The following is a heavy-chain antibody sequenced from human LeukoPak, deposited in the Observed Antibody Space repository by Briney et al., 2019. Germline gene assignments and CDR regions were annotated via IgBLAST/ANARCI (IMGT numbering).Heavy chain of an antibody. CDR1: GFTFSNAW. D-gene: IGHD3-3*01. CDR2: IKSKTDGGTT. V-gene: IGHV3-15*01. CDR3: TTGPYEWSRYY. Sequence: PGGSLRLSCAASGFTFSNAWMSWVRQAPGKGLEWVGRIKSKTDGGTTDYAAPVKGRFTISRDDSKNTLYLQMNSPKTEDTAVYYCTTGPYEWSRYYWGQGTLVTVSS. J-gene: IGHJ4*02.